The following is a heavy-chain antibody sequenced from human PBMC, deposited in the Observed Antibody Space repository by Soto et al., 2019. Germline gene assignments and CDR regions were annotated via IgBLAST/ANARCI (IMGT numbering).Heavy chain of an antibody. CDR1: GGSVSSGDDY. D-gene: IGHD4-17*01. Sequence: QVKLQESGPGLVKPSQTLSLTCTVFGGSVSSGDDYWSWIRQPPGKGLEWIGSVSYSGETDYNPSHKSRIARFVDTAMNQFSLVLISVIDADTAVYYCARALSGDYVTEWGPGTLVTV. CDR3: ARALSGDYVTE. J-gene: IGHJ4*02. CDR2: VSYSGET. V-gene: IGHV4-30-4*01.